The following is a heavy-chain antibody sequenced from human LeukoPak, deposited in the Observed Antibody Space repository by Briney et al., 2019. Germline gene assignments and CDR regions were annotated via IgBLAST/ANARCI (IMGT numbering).Heavy chain of an antibody. CDR3: ASPRAGTSIQYFQY. CDR2: ISFDGSDR. Sequence: PGRSLRLSCAASGLIFSRYAIHWVRQAPGAGLEWVAVISFDGSDRYYADSVKGRFTISRDNSQNTLCLQMNSLRPEDTAVYYCASPRAGTSIQYFQYWGQGTLVSVSS. V-gene: IGHV3-30*04. J-gene: IGHJ1*01. D-gene: IGHD4-17*01. CDR1: GLIFSRYA.